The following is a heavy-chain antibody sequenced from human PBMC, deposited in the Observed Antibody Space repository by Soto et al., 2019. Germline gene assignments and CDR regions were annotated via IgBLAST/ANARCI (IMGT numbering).Heavy chain of an antibody. CDR3: ARGRFRRTWVDP. J-gene: IGHJ5*02. Sequence: QVQLVQSGAEVKKPGASVKVSCKASGYTFTNYDIHWVRQATGQGLEGMGWMNPDSGNTGQSKQFQGRVTMTRDTSISTAYMEMRSLTSEDTAVYYCARGRFRRTWVDPWGQGTLVTVTS. D-gene: IGHD3-16*01. CDR2: MNPDSGNT. V-gene: IGHV1-8*01. CDR1: GYTFTNYD.